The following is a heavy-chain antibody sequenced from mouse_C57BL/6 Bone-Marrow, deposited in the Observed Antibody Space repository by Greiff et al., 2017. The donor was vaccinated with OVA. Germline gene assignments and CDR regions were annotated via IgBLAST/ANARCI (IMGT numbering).Heavy chain of an antibody. V-gene: IGHV14-4*01. CDR2: IDPENGDT. CDR3: TTNFDFDY. Sequence: VQLQQSGAELVRPGASVKLSCTASGFNIKDDYMHWVKQRPEQGLEWIGWIDPENGDTEYASKFQGKATITAYTSSNTAYLQLSSLTSEDTAVYYCTTNFDFDYWGQGTTLTVSS. J-gene: IGHJ2*01. CDR1: GFNIKDDY.